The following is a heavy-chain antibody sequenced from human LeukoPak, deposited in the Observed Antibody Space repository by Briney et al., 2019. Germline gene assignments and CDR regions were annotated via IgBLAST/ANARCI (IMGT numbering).Heavy chain of an antibody. D-gene: IGHD4-17*01. CDR2: TYYRSKWYN. V-gene: IGHV6-1*01. CDR3: ARVSFVYGDYGLHVWDGVTQDWYFDL. CDR1: GDSVSSNSAA. Sequence: SQTLSLTCAISGDSVSSNSAAWNWIRQSPSRGLEWLGRTYYRSKWYNDYAVSVKSRITINPDTSKNQFSLQLNSVTPEDTAVYYCARVSFVYGDYGLHVWDGVTQDWYFDLWGRGTLVTVSS. J-gene: IGHJ2*01.